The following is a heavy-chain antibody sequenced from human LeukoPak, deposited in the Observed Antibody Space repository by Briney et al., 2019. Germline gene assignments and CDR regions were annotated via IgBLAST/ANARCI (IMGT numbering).Heavy chain of an antibody. CDR2: ISAYNGNA. V-gene: IGHV1-18*01. Sequence: GASVKVSCKASGYTFTSYGISWVRQAPGQGLEWMGWISAYNGNANYAQKLQGRVTVTTDTSTNTAYMELRSLRSDDTALYYCARVEGYQPLLYPVEGRNYYFDYWGQGTLVTVSS. D-gene: IGHD2-2*02. CDR1: GYTFTSYG. CDR3: ARVEGYQPLLYPVEGRNYYFDY. J-gene: IGHJ4*02.